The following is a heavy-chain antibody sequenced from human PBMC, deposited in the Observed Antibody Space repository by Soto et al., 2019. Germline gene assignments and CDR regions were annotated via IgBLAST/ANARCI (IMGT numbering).Heavy chain of an antibody. V-gene: IGHV1-69*12. CDR3: ARVEYNWNDYYCYGMDV. Sequence: QVQLVQSGAEVKKPGSSVKVSCKASGGTFSSYAISWVRQAPGQGLEWMGGIIPIFGTANYAQKFQGRVTITADESTSTAYMELSSLRSEDTAVYYCARVEYNWNDYYCYGMDVWGQGTTVTVSS. CDR1: GGTFSSYA. CDR2: IIPIFGTA. D-gene: IGHD1-20*01. J-gene: IGHJ6*02.